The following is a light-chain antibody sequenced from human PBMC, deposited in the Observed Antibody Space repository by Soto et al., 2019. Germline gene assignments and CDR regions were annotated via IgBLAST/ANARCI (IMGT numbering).Light chain of an antibody. J-gene: IGLJ1*01. CDR2: EVS. CDR3: SSYTSSSTYV. Sequence: QSVLTQPASVSGSPGQSITIPCTGTSSDVGGYNYVSWYQQYPGKAPKLMIYEVSNRPSGVSNRFSGSKSGNTASLTISGLQAEDEADYYCSSYTSSSTYVFGTGTKLTVL. V-gene: IGLV2-14*01. CDR1: SSDVGGYNY.